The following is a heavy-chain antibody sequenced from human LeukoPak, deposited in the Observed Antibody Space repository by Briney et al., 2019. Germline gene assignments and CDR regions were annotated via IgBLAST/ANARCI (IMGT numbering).Heavy chain of an antibody. D-gene: IGHD2-2*01. J-gene: IGHJ5*02. CDR3: ARESLVVPAAQGSGWFDP. Sequence: SETLSLTCTVSGGSISSSSYYWGWIRQPPGKGLEWIGSIYYSWSTYYNPALKSRVTISVDTSKNQFSLKLSSVTAADTAVYYCARESLVVPAAQGSGWFDPWGQGTLVTVSS. CDR1: GGSISSSSYY. V-gene: IGHV4-39*07. CDR2: IYYSWST.